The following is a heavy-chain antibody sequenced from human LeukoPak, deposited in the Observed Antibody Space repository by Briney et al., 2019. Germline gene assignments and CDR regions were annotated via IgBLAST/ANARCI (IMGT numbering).Heavy chain of an antibody. CDR3: AKDSYSSGWPINLDY. CDR1: GFTFSSYA. Sequence: PGGSLRLSCAASGFTFSSYAMSWVRQAPGKGLEWVSAIRGSGGSTYYADSVKGRFTISRDNSRNTLYLQMNSLRAEDTAVYYCAKDSYSSGWPINLDYWGQGTLVTASS. J-gene: IGHJ4*02. D-gene: IGHD6-19*01. CDR2: IRGSGGST. V-gene: IGHV3-23*01.